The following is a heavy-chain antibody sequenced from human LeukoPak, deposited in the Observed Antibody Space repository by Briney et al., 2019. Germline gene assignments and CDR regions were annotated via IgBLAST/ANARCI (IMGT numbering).Heavy chain of an antibody. J-gene: IGHJ4*02. V-gene: IGHV4-30-2*01. CDR3: ARATLRWHAVDY. Sequence: SGTLSLTCAVSGGSISSGGYSWSWIRQPPGKGLEWIGYIYHSGSTYYNPSLKSRVTISVDRSKNQFSLKLSSVTAADTAVYYCARATLRWHAVDYWGQGTLVTVSS. CDR2: IYHSGST. D-gene: IGHD4-23*01. CDR1: GGSISSGGYS.